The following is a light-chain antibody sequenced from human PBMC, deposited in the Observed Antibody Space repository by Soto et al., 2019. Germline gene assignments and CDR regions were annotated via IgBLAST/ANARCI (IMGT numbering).Light chain of an antibody. CDR3: QSYDSSLSALYV. Sequence: QLVLTQPPSVSGAPGQRVTISCTGSSSNIGAGYDVHWYQQLPGTAPKLLIYGNSNRPSGVPDRFSGSKSGTSASLAITGLQVEDEADYYCQSYDSSLSALYVFGTGTKVTVL. CDR2: GNS. CDR1: SSNIGAGYD. V-gene: IGLV1-40*01. J-gene: IGLJ1*01.